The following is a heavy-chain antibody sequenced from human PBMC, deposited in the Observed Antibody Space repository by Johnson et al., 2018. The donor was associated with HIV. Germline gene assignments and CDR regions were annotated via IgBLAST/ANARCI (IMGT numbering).Heavy chain of an antibody. CDR2: ISWNSDNI. CDR3: AKARVRYSSDVDALDS. J-gene: IGHJ3*02. D-gene: IGHD6-19*01. Sequence: LVESGGGLVQPGRSLRLSCAPSGFTFDDYAMHWVRQAPGKGLEWVSGISWNSDNIAYADSVRGRFTIARDNAKNSLHLQMNSLRAEDTAFYYCAKARVRYSSDVDALDSWGQGTMVTVSS. V-gene: IGHV3-9*01. CDR1: GFTFDDYA.